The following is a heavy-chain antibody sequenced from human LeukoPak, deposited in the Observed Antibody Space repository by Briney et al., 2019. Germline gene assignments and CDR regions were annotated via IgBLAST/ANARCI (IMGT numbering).Heavy chain of an antibody. D-gene: IGHD3-10*01. CDR1: GGTFSSYA. CDR3: ARVALWFGAATRDYYYGMDV. Sequence: SVKVSCKASGGTFSSYAISWVRQAPGQGLEWMGGIIPILGTANYAQKFQGRVTITADESTSTAYMELSSLRSEDTAVYYCARVALWFGAATRDYYYGMDVWGQGTTVTVSS. J-gene: IGHJ6*02. CDR2: IIPILGTA. V-gene: IGHV1-69*01.